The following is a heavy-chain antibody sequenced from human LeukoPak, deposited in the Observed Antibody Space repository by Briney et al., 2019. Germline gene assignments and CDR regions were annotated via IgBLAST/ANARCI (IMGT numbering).Heavy chain of an antibody. CDR3: ARAYDSSVGYFDY. J-gene: IGHJ4*02. D-gene: IGHD3-22*01. CDR1: GGSISSSSYY. CDR2: IYYSGST. V-gene: IGHV4-39*07. Sequence: SETLSLTCTVSGGSISSSSYYWGWIRQPPGKGLEWIGSIYYSGSTYYNPSLKSRVTISVDTSKNQFSLELSSVTAADTAVYYCARAYDSSVGYFDYWGQGTLVTVSS.